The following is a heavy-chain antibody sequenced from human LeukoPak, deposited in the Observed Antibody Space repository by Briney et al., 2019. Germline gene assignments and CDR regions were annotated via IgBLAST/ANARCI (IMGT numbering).Heavy chain of an antibody. CDR2: ISGSGGST. CDR1: GFTFHNYA. CDR3: AKDRQGFGFGEQLDYYYMDV. D-gene: IGHD3-10*01. V-gene: IGHV3-23*01. Sequence: GGSLRLSCAASGFTFHNYAMNWVRQAPGKGLEWVSVISGSGGSTYYADSVKGRFTISRDNSKNTLYLQINSLRAEDTAVYYCAKDRQGFGFGEQLDYYYMDVWGKGTTVTVSS. J-gene: IGHJ6*03.